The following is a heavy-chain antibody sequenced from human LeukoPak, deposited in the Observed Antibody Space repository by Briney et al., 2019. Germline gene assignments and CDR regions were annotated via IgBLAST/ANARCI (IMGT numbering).Heavy chain of an antibody. J-gene: IGHJ3*02. CDR1: GFTFSSYW. CDR3: ARDHYDFLSGYYTNDAFDI. V-gene: IGHV3-7*01. Sequence: PGGSLRLSCAASGFTFSSYWMSWVRQAPGKGLEWVANIKQDGSEKYYVDSVKGRFTISRDNAKNSLFLQMNSLRAEDTAVYYCARDHYDFLSGYYTNDAFDIWGQGTMVTVSS. CDR2: IKQDGSEK. D-gene: IGHD3-3*01.